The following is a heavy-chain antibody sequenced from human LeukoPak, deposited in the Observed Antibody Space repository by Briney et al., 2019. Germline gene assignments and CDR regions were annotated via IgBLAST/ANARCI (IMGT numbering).Heavy chain of an antibody. Sequence: ASVKVSCKASGYTFTGYYMHWVRQAPGQGLEWMGWINPNSGGTKYAQKFQGRVTMTRDTSISTAYMELSSLRSDDTAVYYCARRGAVAGTTSGMDVWGQGTTVTVSS. D-gene: IGHD6-19*01. CDR2: INPNSGGT. J-gene: IGHJ6*02. CDR3: ARRGAVAGTTSGMDV. V-gene: IGHV1-2*02. CDR1: GYTFTGYY.